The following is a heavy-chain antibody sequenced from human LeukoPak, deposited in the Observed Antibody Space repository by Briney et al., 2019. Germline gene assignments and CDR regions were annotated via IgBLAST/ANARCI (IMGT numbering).Heavy chain of an antibody. J-gene: IGHJ4*02. D-gene: IGHD1-1*01. CDR3: ARDEGTGGLDY. Sequence: ASVKVSCKASAYTFTSYAISWMRQAPGQGLEWMGWISVYNGNTNYAQKLQGRVTMTTDTSTNTAYMELRSLRFDDTAVYYCARDEGTGGLDYWGQGTLVTVSS. CDR1: AYTFTSYA. CDR2: ISVYNGNT. V-gene: IGHV1-18*01.